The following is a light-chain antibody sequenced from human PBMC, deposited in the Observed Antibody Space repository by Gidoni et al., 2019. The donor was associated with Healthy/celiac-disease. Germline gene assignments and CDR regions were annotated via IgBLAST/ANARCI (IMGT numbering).Light chain of an antibody. CDR1: QSVSSY. V-gene: IGKV3-11*01. Sequence: SQSVSSYLAWYQQKPGQAPRLLIYDASNRATSIPARFSSRGSRTDFTLTISSLEHEDFADYCWQQRSNWPPETFGQGTKVEIK. CDR3: QQRSNWPPET. CDR2: DAS. J-gene: IGKJ1*01.